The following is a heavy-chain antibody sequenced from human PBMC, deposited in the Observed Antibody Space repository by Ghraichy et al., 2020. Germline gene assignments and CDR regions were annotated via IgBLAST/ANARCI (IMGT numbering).Heavy chain of an antibody. D-gene: IGHD3-22*01. CDR1: GFTFSKYW. CDR3: ARGFSPSYYFDSSSYYVDAFEL. J-gene: IGHJ3*01. Sequence: GGSLRLSCAASGFTFSKYWMTWVRQAPGKGLEWVANINKNGGDKSYVDSVKGRFTISRDNAKNSLLLQMNSLRAEDTAVYYCARGFSPSYYFDSSSYYVDAFELWGQGTVV. CDR2: INKNGGDK. V-gene: IGHV3-7*01.